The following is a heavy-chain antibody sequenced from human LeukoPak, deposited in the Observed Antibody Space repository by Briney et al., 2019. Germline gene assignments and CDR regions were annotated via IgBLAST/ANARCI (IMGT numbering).Heavy chain of an antibody. J-gene: IGHJ4*02. CDR1: GFSFNTYS. V-gene: IGHV3-21*04. Sequence: GGSLRLSCAASGFSFNTYSMYWVRQAPGKGLEWVSSISRNYNIYYGDSVKGRFTVSRDNAKNSVYLQMNSLRAEDTAVYYCAKGEMAGGGNDYWGQGTLVTVSS. CDR2: ISRNYNI. D-gene: IGHD5-24*01. CDR3: AKGEMAGGGNDY.